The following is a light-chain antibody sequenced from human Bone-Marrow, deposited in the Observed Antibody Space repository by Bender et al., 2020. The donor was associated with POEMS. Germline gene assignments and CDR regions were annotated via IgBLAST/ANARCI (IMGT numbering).Light chain of an antibody. J-gene: IGLJ3*02. V-gene: IGLV2-23*02. CDR1: SSDVGSYNL. CDR3: CSYAGGTTFVV. CDR2: EVN. Sequence: SALTQPASVSGSPGQPITISCTGTSSDVGSYNLVSWYQQHPGKVPKLMIYEVNKRPSGVSNRFSGSKSGNTASLTISGLQAEDEAAYYCCSYAGGTTFVVFGGGTKLTVL.